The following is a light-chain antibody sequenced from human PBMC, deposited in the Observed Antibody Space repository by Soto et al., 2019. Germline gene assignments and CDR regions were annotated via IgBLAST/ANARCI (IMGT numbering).Light chain of an antibody. V-gene: IGLV1-51*01. CDR2: DNN. CDR1: SSNIGNNY. CDR3: GTWDSSLSAGV. J-gene: IGLJ2*01. Sequence: QSVLTQPPSVSAAPGQTVTISCSGSSSNIGNNYVSWYQQLPGTAPKLLIYDNNKRPSVIPDRFSGSKSGTSATLGITGLQTGDEADYYCGTWDSSLSAGVFGGGTKLTVL.